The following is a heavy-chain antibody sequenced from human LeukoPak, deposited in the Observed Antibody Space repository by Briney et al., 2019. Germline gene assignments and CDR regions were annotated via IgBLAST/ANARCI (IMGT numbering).Heavy chain of an antibody. V-gene: IGHV4-39*01. CDR1: GGSISSSSYY. J-gene: IGHJ6*03. Sequence: SETLSLTCTVSGGSISSSSYYWGWIRQPPGKGLEWIGSIYYGGSASYNPSLKSRVTISVDTSKNRISLKLTSVTAADTAVYYCARHPGYYYYYMDVWGKGTTVTVSS. CDR2: IYYGGSA. CDR3: ARHPGYYYYYMDV.